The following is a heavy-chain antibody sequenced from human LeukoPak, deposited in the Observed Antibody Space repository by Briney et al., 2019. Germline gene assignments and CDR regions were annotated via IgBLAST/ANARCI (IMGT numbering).Heavy chain of an antibody. J-gene: IGHJ3*02. CDR3: ARPRRYCSSTSCYTGAFDI. V-gene: IGHV4-38-2*01. CDR1: GYSISSGYY. CDR2: IYHSGST. Sequence: PSETLSLTCAVSGYSISSGYYWGWIRQPPGKGLEWIESIYHSGSTYYNPSLKSRVTISVDTSKNQFSLKLSSVTAADTAVYYCARPRRYCSSTSCYTGAFDIWGQGTMVTVSS. D-gene: IGHD2-2*02.